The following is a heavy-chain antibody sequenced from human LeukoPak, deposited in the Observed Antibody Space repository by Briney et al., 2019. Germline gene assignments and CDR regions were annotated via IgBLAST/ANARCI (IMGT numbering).Heavy chain of an antibody. J-gene: IGHJ4*02. Sequence: SETLSLTCTVSGGSIRSYYWSWIRQPPGKGLEWICYIYSSGGTSYNPSPKSRVTISVDTSKNQFSLKLNSMTAADTAVYFCARHVDRRGYFGSWGQGTLVTVSS. CDR1: GGSIRSYY. V-gene: IGHV4-59*08. CDR2: IYSSGGT. D-gene: IGHD3-10*01. CDR3: ARHVDRRGYFGS.